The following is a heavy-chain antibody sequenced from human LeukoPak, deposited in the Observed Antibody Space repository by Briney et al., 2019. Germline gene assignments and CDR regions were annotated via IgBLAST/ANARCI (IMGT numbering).Heavy chain of an antibody. V-gene: IGHV3-53*01. J-gene: IGHJ4*02. CDR3: ACVQGGYFDY. CDR1: GFTVSSNY. CDR2: IYSGGST. Sequence: GGSLRLSCAASGFTVSSNYMSWVRQAPGKGLEWVSVIYSGGSTYYADSVKGRFTISRDNAKNSLYLQMNSLRAEDSAVYYCACVQGGYFDYWGQGTLVTVSS. D-gene: IGHD3-16*01.